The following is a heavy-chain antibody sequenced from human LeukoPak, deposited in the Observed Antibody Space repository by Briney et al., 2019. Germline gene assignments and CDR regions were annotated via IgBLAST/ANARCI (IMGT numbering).Heavy chain of an antibody. CDR1: GGSISSSPYY. Sequence: PSETLSLTCTVSGGSISSSPYYWGWIRQPPGKGLEWIGNIYYSGSTYYNPSLKTRVTISVDTSKNQFSLKLTSVTAAGTAVYYCARHASVDGNWPRPLDYWGQGSLVTVSS. CDR3: ARHASVDGNWPRPLDY. D-gene: IGHD6-19*01. J-gene: IGHJ4*02. CDR2: IYYSGST. V-gene: IGHV4-39*01.